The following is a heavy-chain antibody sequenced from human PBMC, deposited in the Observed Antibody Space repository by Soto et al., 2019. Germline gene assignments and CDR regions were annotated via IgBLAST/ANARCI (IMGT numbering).Heavy chain of an antibody. CDR1: GDSIGSGDYY. D-gene: IGHD3-10*01. V-gene: IGHV4-30-4*01. CDR3: ARGITYYGFVT. CDR2: IYSIGTT. Sequence: QVQLQEWGPRLVKPSPTLSITCTVSGDSIGSGDYYWTWIRQPPGKGLEWIGDIYSIGTTFYNPSLESRGNNAVDTSKNQFSRRVTAVTAADTAVYYCARGITYYGFVTWGQGTLVTVSS. J-gene: IGHJ5*02.